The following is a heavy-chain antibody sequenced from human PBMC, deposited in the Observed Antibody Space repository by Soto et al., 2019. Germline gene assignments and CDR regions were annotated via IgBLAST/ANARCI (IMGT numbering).Heavy chain of an antibody. CDR2: FDPEGGEA. J-gene: IGHJ5*02. D-gene: IGHD1-26*01. V-gene: IGHV1-24*01. Sequence: GASVKVSCKISGHTLTELSIHWVRQAPGKGLEWMGGFDPEGGEAIYAQKWHGRVTVTEDTVTDTAYMELSGLNSDDTAVYYCARDMHAGFTHYFDPWGQGTLVTVSS. CDR3: ARDMHAGFTHYFDP. CDR1: GHTLTELS.